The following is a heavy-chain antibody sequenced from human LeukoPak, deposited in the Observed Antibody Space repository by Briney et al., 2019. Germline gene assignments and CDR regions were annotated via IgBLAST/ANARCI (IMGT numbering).Heavy chain of an antibody. Sequence: PSETLSLTCTVSGGSINNHYWSWIRQSPGTGLEWIGYVYSSGSTKYNPSLESRVTISVDTSKNQFSLKLSSVTAADTAVYYCAREGYIAESAFDIWGQGTMVTVSS. CDR2: VYSSGST. CDR3: AREGYIAESAFDI. V-gene: IGHV4-59*11. J-gene: IGHJ3*02. CDR1: GGSINNHY. D-gene: IGHD6-13*01.